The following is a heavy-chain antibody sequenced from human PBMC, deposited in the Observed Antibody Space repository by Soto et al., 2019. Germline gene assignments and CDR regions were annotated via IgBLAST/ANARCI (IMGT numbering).Heavy chain of an antibody. CDR3: ARVVTAIGTYYYYGMDV. CDR1: VFTFSSYE. Sequence: RGSLILSCASSVFTFSSYEMDWVRQAPGKGLEWVSYISSSGSTIYYADSVKGRFTISRDNAKNSLYLQMNSLRAEDTAVYYCARVVTAIGTYYYYGMDVWGQGTPVTVSS. J-gene: IGHJ6*02. CDR2: ISSSGSTI. D-gene: IGHD2-21*02. V-gene: IGHV3-48*03.